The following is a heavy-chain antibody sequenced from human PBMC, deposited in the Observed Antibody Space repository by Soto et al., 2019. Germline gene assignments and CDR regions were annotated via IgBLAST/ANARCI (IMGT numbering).Heavy chain of an antibody. J-gene: IGHJ4*01. Sequence: PVGSLRLSCAASGFTFSDHYMDCVRQAPGKGLEWVGRIRNKANRYTTEYAASVKGRFTISRDDSRNSMYLQMNSLQTEDTAVYYCTRDDTLAPGTLHYWDQGALVTVSS. V-gene: IGHV3-72*01. CDR3: TRDDTLAPGTLHY. D-gene: IGHD6-13*01. CDR1: GFTFSDHY. CDR2: IRNKANRYTT.